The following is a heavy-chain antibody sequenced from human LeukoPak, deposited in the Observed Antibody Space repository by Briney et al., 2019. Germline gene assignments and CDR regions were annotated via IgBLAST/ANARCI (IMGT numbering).Heavy chain of an antibody. CDR2: IKGDESAR. V-gene: IGHV3-7*01. J-gene: IGHJ4*02. CDR3: ARYVAGSLDY. CDR1: GFTFSTYW. D-gene: IGHD1-26*01. Sequence: GGSLRLSCAASGFTFSTYWMAWVRQAPGKGLEWVANIKGDESARHQADSVKGRFTISRDNAQNSVYLQMSSLRGEDTAVYYCARYVAGSLDYWGQGTLVTVSS.